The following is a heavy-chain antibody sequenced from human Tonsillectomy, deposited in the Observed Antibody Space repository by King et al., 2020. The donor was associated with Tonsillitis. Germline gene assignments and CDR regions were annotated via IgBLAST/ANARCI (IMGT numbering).Heavy chain of an antibody. CDR3: ARGHSVNYYYGMDV. CDR2: IYDSGNT. J-gene: IGHJ6*02. Sequence: QLQESGPGLVKPSQTLSLTCSVSAGSIRSDGYFWSWIRQHPGKGLEWIGYIYDSGNTYYNPSVKSRVTISVDTSKNQFSLKMNSVTAADTAVYYCARGHSVNYYYGMDVWGQGTTVTVSS. D-gene: IGHD5/OR15-5a*01. CDR1: AGSIRSDGYF. V-gene: IGHV4-31*03.